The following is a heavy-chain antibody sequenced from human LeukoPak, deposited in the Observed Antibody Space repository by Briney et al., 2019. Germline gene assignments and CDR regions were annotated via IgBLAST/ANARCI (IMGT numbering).Heavy chain of an antibody. D-gene: IGHD3-3*01. CDR2: IIPIFGTA. Sequence: SVKVSCKASGGTFSSYAISWVRQAPGQGLEWMGGIIPIFGTANYAQKFQGRVTITTDESTSTAYMELSSLRSEDTAVYYCARVSYYDFWSGYSRNSYYFDYWGQGTLVTVSS. V-gene: IGHV1-69*05. J-gene: IGHJ4*02. CDR1: GGTFSSYA. CDR3: ARVSYYDFWSGYSRNSYYFDY.